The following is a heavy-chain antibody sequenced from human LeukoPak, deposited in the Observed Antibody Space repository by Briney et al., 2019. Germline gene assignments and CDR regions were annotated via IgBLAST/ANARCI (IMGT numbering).Heavy chain of an antibody. CDR3: ARAWAPY. V-gene: IGHV1-8*01. CDR2: MNPNNGKT. J-gene: IGHJ4*02. Sequence: ASVKVSCKASGYTFSSYEITWVRQATGQGLEWMGWMNPNNGKTAYAQGSKGRVTMTRDTSINTAYMELSSLRFEDTAVYYCARAWAPYWGQGTLVTVSS. CDR1: GYTFSSYE. D-gene: IGHD3-16*01.